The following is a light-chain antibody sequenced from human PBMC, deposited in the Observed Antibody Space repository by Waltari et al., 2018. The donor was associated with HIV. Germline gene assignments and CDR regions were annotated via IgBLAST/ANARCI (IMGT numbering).Light chain of an antibody. CDR2: SAS. Sequence: DIQMTQSPSSLPASLRDRVTITCRASQGISKSLAWYQHKPGKAPEVLIYSASILQTGVPSRFSGSGSGTDYTLTISSLQPEDFATYYCLQYNSASSTFGRGTKLDIK. CDR3: LQYNSASST. J-gene: IGKJ2*01. CDR1: QGISKS. V-gene: IGKV1-NL1*01.